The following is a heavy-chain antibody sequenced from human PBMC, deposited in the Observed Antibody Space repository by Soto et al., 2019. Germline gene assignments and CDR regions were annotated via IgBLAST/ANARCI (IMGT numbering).Heavy chain of an antibody. V-gene: IGHV3-30-3*01. Sequence: GGSLRLSCAASGFTFSSYAMHWVRQAPGKGLEWVAVISYDGSNKYYADSVKGRFTISRDNSKNTLYLQMNSLRAEDTAVYYCARGGRRVILRTDYYYGMDGWGQGTTVTVSS. J-gene: IGHJ6*02. D-gene: IGHD3-22*01. CDR2: ISYDGSNK. CDR3: ARGGRRVILRTDYYYGMDG. CDR1: GFTFSSYA.